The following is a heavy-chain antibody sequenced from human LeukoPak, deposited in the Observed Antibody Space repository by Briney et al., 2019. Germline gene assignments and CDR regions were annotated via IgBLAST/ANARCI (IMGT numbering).Heavy chain of an antibody. Sequence: GGSLRLSCAASGFTFSSYAMSWVRQAPGKGLEWVSAISGSGGSTYYADSVKGRFTISRDNSKNTLYLQMNSLRAEDTAVYYCARDLGRITLVRGVIDYWGQGTLVTVSS. J-gene: IGHJ4*02. CDR3: ARDLGRITLVRGVIDY. D-gene: IGHD3-10*01. CDR1: GFTFSSYA. V-gene: IGHV3-23*01. CDR2: ISGSGGST.